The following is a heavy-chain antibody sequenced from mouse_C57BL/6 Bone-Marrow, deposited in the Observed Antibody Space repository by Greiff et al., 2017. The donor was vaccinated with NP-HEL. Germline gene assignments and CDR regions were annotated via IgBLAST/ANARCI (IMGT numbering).Heavy chain of an antibody. CDR3: ARLGSSYVWYFDV. J-gene: IGHJ1*03. CDR2: IYPRDGST. D-gene: IGHD1-1*01. V-gene: IGHV1-85*01. CDR1: GYTFTSYD. Sequence: QVQLKESGPELVKPGASVKLSCKASGYTFTSYDINWVKQRPGQGLEWIGWIYPRDGSTKYNEKFKGKATLTVDTSSSTAYMELHSLTSEDSAVYVCARLGSSYVWYFDVWGTGTTVTVSS.